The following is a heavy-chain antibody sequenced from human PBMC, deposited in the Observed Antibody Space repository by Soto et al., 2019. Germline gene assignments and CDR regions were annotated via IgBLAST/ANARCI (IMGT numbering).Heavy chain of an antibody. Sequence: SETLSLTCAISGGSFSTGGHSWNWIRQPPGKGLEWIGYIYQTGRTSYNPSLESRVTISLDRSKTQVSLKLSSVTAADTAVHYCAIGRASVFLIDHPTIPPHSWGTATLVT. CDR3: AIGRASVFLIDHPTIPPHS. CDR1: GGSFSTGGHS. J-gene: IGHJ4*02. CDR2: IYQTGRT. V-gene: IGHV4-30-2*01. D-gene: IGHD2-21*01.